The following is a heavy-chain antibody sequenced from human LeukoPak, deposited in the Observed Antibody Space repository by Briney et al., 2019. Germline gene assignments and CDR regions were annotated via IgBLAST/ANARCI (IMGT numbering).Heavy chain of an antibody. J-gene: IGHJ4*02. D-gene: IGHD3-10*01. Sequence: PGGSLRLSCAASGFTFSSYAMHWVRQAPGKGLEWVAVISYDGSNKYYAGSVKGRFTISRDNSKNTLYLQMNSLRAEDTAVYYCARDESYYGSGIPSDYWGQGTLVTVSS. CDR3: ARDESYYGSGIPSDY. CDR2: ISYDGSNK. CDR1: GFTFSSYA. V-gene: IGHV3-30-3*01.